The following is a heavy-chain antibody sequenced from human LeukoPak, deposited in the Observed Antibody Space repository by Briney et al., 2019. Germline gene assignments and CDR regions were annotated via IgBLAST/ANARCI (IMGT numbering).Heavy chain of an antibody. CDR1: GFTFSSYA. CDR2: ISGSGSST. V-gene: IGHV3-23*01. D-gene: IGHD3-22*01. Sequence: GGSLRLSCAASGFTFSSYAMSWVRQAPGKGLEWVSAISGSGSSTYYADSGKRRFTISRDNSKNTLSLQMNSLRAEETAVYYCAKGGSFYDSSGYADYWGQGTLVTVSS. CDR3: AKGGSFYDSSGYADY. J-gene: IGHJ4*02.